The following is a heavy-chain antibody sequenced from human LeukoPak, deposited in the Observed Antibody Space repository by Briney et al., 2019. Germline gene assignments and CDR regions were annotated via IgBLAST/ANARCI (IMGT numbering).Heavy chain of an antibody. Sequence: PSQTLSLTCAVSGGSISSGDYSWSWIRQPPGRGLEWIGYMFHNENSYYNPSLKSRVTISVDRSKNQFSLKLSSMTAADTAVYYCTRAGGSGSLLDAFEIWGQGTMVTVSS. CDR2: MFHNENS. CDR1: GGSISSGDYS. J-gene: IGHJ3*02. CDR3: TRAGGSGSLLDAFEI. V-gene: IGHV4-30-2*01. D-gene: IGHD3-10*01.